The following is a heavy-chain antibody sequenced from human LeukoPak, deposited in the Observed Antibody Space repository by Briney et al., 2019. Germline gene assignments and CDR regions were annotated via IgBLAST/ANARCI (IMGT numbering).Heavy chain of an antibody. CDR2: ISYDGSNK. CDR3: AKVAEVVVAASPMDV. CDR1: GFTFSSYG. J-gene: IGHJ6*02. D-gene: IGHD2-15*01. V-gene: IGHV3-30*18. Sequence: GRSLRLSCAASGFTFSSYGMHWVRQAPGKGLEWVAVISYDGSNKYYADSVKGRLTISRDNSKNTLYLQMNSLRAEDTAVYYCAKVAEVVVAASPMDVWGQGTTVTVSS.